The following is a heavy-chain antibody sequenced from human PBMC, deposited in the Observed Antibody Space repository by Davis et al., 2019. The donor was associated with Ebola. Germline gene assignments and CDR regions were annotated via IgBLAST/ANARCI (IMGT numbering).Heavy chain of an antibody. CDR3: ARDLRTLDV. Sequence: SLKISCAASGFTFDDYAMHWVRQAPGKGLEWVSGISWNSGSIGYADSVKGRFTISRDNAKNSLYLQMNSLRAEDTAVYYCARDLRTLDVWGKGTTVTVSS. V-gene: IGHV3-9*01. CDR1: GFTFDDYA. CDR2: ISWNSGSI. J-gene: IGHJ6*04.